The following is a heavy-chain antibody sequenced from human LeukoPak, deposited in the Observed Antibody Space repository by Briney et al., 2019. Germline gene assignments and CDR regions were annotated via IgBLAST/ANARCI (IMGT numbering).Heavy chain of an antibody. CDR3: AKGGKGAYYYYYMDV. V-gene: IGHV3-53*01. CDR1: GFTASSNY. CDR2: IYSGGST. Sequence: GGALRLSCAASGFTASSNYMSWVHQAPGKVLEWVSVIYSGGSTYYADSVKGRFTISRDNSKNTLYLQMNSLRAEDTAVYYCAKGGKGAYYYYYMDVWGKGTTVAVSS. D-gene: IGHD1-26*01. J-gene: IGHJ6*03.